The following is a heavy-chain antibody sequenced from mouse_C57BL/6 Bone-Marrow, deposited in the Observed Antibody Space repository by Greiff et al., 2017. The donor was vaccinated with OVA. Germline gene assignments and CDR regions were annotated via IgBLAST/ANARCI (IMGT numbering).Heavy chain of an antibody. V-gene: IGHV1-54*01. CDR3: ARAYGSSYGYFDV. D-gene: IGHD1-1*01. Sequence: QVQLQQSGAELVRPGTSVKVSCKASGYAFTNYLIEWVKQRPGQGLEWIGVINPGSGGTNYNEKFKGKATLTADKSSSTAYMQLSSLTSEDSAVYFCARAYGSSYGYFDVWGTGTTVTVSS. CDR1: GYAFTNYL. J-gene: IGHJ1*03. CDR2: INPGSGGT.